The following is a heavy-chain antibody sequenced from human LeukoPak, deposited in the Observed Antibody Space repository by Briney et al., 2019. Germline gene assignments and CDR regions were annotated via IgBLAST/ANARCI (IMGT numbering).Heavy chain of an antibody. V-gene: IGHV3-15*01. CDR3: TTDMAAYGYTNEQGDY. D-gene: IGHD5-18*01. J-gene: IGHJ4*02. CDR1: GFTFRNAL. Sequence: GGSLRLSCAAPGFTFRNALMSWVRQAPGQGLEWVGCTKSKSDGGTTESAAPGKERFTMARDASKKTLFLQMKSLKTEDTAVYYWTTDMAAYGYTNEQGDYWGQGTLVTASS. CDR2: TKSKSDGGTT.